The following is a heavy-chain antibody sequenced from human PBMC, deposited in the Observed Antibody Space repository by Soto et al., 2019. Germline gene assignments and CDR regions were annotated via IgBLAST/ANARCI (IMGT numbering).Heavy chain of an antibody. CDR2: ISGGGDTT. CDR3: AKSSSNWYASYFDY. D-gene: IGHD6-13*01. CDR1: GFTFSTYA. J-gene: IGHJ4*02. Sequence: PGGALRLSCASSGFTFSTYAMSLVRQAPGKGLEWVSTISGGGDTTYYSDSVKGLFTISRDNSKNTLYLQLNSLSAEDTAPFYCAKSSSNWYASYFDYWGQGTLVTVSS. V-gene: IGHV3-23*01.